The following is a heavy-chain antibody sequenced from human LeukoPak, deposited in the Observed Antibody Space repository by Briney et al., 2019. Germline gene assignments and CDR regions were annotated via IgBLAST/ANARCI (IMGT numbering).Heavy chain of an antibody. J-gene: IGHJ5*02. D-gene: IGHD1-1*01. V-gene: IGHV3-33*01. Sequence: GRSLRLSCAAPGITFSSFGMHWLRQVPGKGLEWVAFIWNDGSNKYYADSVKGRFTISRDNSKNTMYLQMNSLRVEDTAVYYCARDGTLTAGPFDPWGRGTLVTVSS. CDR3: ARDGTLTAGPFDP. CDR1: GITFSSFG. CDR2: IWNDGSNK.